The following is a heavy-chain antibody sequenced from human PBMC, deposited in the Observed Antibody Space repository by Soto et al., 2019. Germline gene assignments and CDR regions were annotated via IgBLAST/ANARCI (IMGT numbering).Heavy chain of an antibody. CDR2: IRSKAYGGTT. CDR1: GFTSGDYA. Sequence: PGGSLRLSCTASGFTSGDYAMSWFRQAPGKGLEWVGFIRSKAYGGTTEYAASVKGRFTISRDDSKSIAYLQMNSLKTEDTAVYYCTRSFGDRYYYGMDVWGQGTTVTVSS. CDR3: TRSFGDRYYYGMDV. J-gene: IGHJ6*02. V-gene: IGHV3-49*03. D-gene: IGHD3-10*01.